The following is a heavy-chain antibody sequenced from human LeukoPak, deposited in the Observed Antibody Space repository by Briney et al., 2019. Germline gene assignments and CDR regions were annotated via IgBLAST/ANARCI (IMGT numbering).Heavy chain of an antibody. J-gene: IGHJ4*02. V-gene: IGHV1-2*02. Sequence: ASVKVSCKASGYTFTGYYMHWVRQAPGQGLEWMGWINPNSGGTNYAQKFQGRVTMTRDTSISTAYMEPSRLRSDDTAVYYCARAYDSSGYLFFDYWGQGTLVTVSS. CDR1: GYTFTGYY. CDR3: ARAYDSSGYLFFDY. D-gene: IGHD3-22*01. CDR2: INPNSGGT.